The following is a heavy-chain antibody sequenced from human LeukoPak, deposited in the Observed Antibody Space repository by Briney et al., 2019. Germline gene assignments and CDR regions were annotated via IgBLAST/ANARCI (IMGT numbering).Heavy chain of an antibody. J-gene: IGHJ4*02. CDR2: IYYSGST. CDR1: GGSISSYY. D-gene: IGHD5-18*01. Sequence: PSETLSLTCTVSGGSISSYYWSWIRQPLGKGLEWIGYIYYSGSTNYNPSLKSRVTISVDTSKNQFSLKLSSVTAADTAVYYCARGWDTAMASSYYFDFWGQGTLVTVSS. CDR3: ARGWDTAMASSYYFDF. V-gene: IGHV4-59*01.